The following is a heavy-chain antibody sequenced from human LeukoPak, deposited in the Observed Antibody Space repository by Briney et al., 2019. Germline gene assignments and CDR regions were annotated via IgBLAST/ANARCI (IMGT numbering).Heavy chain of an antibody. Sequence: SETLSLTCTVSGGSISSSSYYWGWIRQPPGKGLEWIGSIYYSGSTYYNPSLESRVTISVDTSKNQFSLKLSSVTAADTAVYYCAMATDYYYGMDVWGQGTTVTVSS. CDR2: IYYSGST. CDR1: GGSISSSSYY. J-gene: IGHJ6*02. D-gene: IGHD2-8*01. V-gene: IGHV4-39*01. CDR3: AMATDYYYGMDV.